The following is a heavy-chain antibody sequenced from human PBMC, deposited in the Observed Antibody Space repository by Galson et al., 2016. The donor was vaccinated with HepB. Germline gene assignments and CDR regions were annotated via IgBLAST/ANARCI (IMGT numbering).Heavy chain of an antibody. CDR3: AGGHYGSGSFYLFDY. D-gene: IGHD3-10*01. CDR1: GYSFTSYW. V-gene: IGHV5-10-1*01. J-gene: IGHJ4*02. CDR2: IDPSDSYT. Sequence: QSGAEVKKPGESLRISCKGSGYSFTSYWISWVRPMPGKGLEWMGRIDPSDSYTNYSPSFQGHVTISADKSISTAYLQWSSLKASDTAMYYCAGGHYGSGSFYLFDYWGQGTLVTVSS.